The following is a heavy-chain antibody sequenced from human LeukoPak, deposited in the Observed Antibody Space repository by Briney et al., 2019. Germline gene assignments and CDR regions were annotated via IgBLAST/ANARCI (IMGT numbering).Heavy chain of an antibody. D-gene: IGHD5-12*01. CDR3: ASYSGYDYYYGMDV. J-gene: IGHJ6*02. CDR1: GGTFSNYA. CDR2: VIPILGIV. V-gene: IGHV1-69*04. Sequence: SVKVSCKASGGTFSNYAISWVRQAPGQGLEWMGRVIPILGIVNYAQKFQGRVTITADKSTGTAYMELSRLRSDDTAAYYCASYSGYDYYYGMDVWGQGTTVTVSS.